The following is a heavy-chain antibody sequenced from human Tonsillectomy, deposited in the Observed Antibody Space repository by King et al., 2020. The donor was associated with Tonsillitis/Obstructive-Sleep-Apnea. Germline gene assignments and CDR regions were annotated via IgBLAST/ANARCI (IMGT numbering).Heavy chain of an antibody. V-gene: IGHV3-11*05. D-gene: IGHD4-11*01. J-gene: IGHJ4*02. CDR2: ISSSSSYT. Sequence: VQLVESGGGLVKPGGSLRLSCAASGFTFSDYYMSWIRQAPGKGGEWVSYISSSSSYTKYADSVKGRFTISRDNAKNSLYLQMNSLRAEDTAVYYCATPSYSNYAFDCWGQGTLVTVSS. CDR3: ATPSYSNYAFDC. CDR1: GFTFSDYY.